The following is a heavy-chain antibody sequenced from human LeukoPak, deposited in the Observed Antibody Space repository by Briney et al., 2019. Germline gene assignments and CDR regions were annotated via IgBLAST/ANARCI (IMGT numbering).Heavy chain of an antibody. Sequence: PGGSLRLSCAASGITFSTYWMHWVRQVPGKGLVWVSRISPDGGTTNYADSVKGRFTISRDNAKSTLSLQMNSLRAEDTAVYYCVRDDDRPDNGLDYWGQGTLVTVSS. D-gene: IGHD3-22*01. CDR3: VRDDDRPDNGLDY. CDR2: ISPDGGTT. J-gene: IGHJ4*02. V-gene: IGHV3-74*01. CDR1: GITFSTYW.